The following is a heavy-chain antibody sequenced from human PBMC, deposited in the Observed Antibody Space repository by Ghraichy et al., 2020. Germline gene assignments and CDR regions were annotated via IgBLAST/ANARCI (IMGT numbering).Heavy chain of an antibody. J-gene: IGHJ3*01. V-gene: IGHV3-21*01. CDR2: IDSSSSYI. CDR1: GLTFSSYR. Sequence: GGSLRLSCVASGLTFSSYRMSWVRQAPGKGPEWVSFIDSSSSYIYYADSVKGRFTVSRDNTKNSLYLQMNSLRVEDTAMYYCAKDPGYCSGGRCFPDAFDVWGQGQMVTVSS. D-gene: IGHD2-15*01. CDR3: AKDPGYCSGGRCFPDAFDV.